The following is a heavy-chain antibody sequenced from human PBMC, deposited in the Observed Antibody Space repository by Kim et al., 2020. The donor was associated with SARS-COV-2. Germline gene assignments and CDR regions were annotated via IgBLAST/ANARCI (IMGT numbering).Heavy chain of an antibody. V-gene: IGHV1-2*02. D-gene: IGHD6-25*01. J-gene: IGHJ3*01. Sequence: VSVKVSCKASGDTFNDYPMHWVRQAPGQGLEWMGLINPNNGAARYAQNFQGRVSMTRDTSISTAYMELSSLKSDDTAVYYCARGVSSSGLIFAVWGRGTM. CDR1: GDTFNDYP. CDR2: INPNNGAA. CDR3: ARGVSSSGLIFAV.